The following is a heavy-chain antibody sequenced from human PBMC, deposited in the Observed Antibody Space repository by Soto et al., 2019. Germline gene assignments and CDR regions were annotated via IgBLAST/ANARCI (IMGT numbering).Heavy chain of an antibody. Sequence: QVQLVQSGAEVKKPGSSVKVSCKASGGTFSSYAISWVRQAPGQGLEWMGGIIPIFGTANYAQKFQGRVTITADESTSPAYMELSSLRSEDTAVYYCAEGSIAVAGTNYYYYGMDVWGQGTTVTVSS. CDR3: AEGSIAVAGTNYYYYGMDV. D-gene: IGHD6-19*01. V-gene: IGHV1-69*12. CDR1: GGTFSSYA. J-gene: IGHJ6*02. CDR2: IIPIFGTA.